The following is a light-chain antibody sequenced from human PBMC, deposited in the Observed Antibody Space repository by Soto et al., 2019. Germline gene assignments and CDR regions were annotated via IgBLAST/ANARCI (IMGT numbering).Light chain of an antibody. CDR1: HSISTW. J-gene: IGKJ3*01. CDR3: QQYNNFPYT. CDR2: DAS. V-gene: IGKV1-5*01. Sequence: DIQMTQSPSTLSASVGDRVTITCRASHSISTWLAWYQQIPGKAPKVLIYDASSLASGVPSGFSGSGSGTEFTLTVSSLQPDYFATCYCQQYNNFPYTCGAGTKVDIK.